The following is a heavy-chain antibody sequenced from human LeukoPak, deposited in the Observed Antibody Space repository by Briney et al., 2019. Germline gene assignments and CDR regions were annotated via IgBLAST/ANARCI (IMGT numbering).Heavy chain of an antibody. J-gene: IGHJ4*02. D-gene: IGHD3-3*01. CDR3: ARASITIFGVVITAPLDY. V-gene: IGHV3-7*01. CDR1: GFTFSSYW. Sequence: GGSLRLSCAASGFTFSSYWMSWVRQAPGKGREWVANIKQDGSEKYYVDSVKGRFTISRDNAKNSLYLQMNSLRAEDTAVYYCARASITIFGVVITAPLDYWGQGTLVTVSS. CDR2: IKQDGSEK.